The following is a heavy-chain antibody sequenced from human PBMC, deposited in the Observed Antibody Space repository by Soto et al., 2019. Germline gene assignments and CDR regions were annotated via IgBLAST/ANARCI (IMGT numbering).Heavy chain of an antibody. CDR3: ARVGSGRPFDY. CDR2: IKQDGSEK. V-gene: IGHV3-7*01. CDR1: GVTFRIYW. D-gene: IGHD2-15*01. Sequence: GGSMRLGCAACGVTFRIYWMTLIRQAPGKGLEWVANIKQDGSEKYFVDSVKGRFTTSRDNAKNSLYLQMNSLRAEDTAVYYCARVGSGRPFDYWGQGTLVTVSS. J-gene: IGHJ4*02.